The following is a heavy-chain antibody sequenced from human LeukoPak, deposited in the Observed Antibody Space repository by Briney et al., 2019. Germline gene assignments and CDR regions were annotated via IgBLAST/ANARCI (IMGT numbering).Heavy chain of an antibody. D-gene: IGHD3-22*01. CDR3: ARYDGSGFDY. V-gene: IGHV3-21*01. CDR1: GFTFSTYS. Sequence: PGGSLRLSCATSGFTFSTYSMNWVRQAPGKGLEWVPSIRSSGSYIYYADSVRGRFTISRDNAKNSLYLQMNSLRAEDTAVYYCARYDGSGFDYWGQGTLVTVSS. CDR2: IRSSGSYI. J-gene: IGHJ4*02.